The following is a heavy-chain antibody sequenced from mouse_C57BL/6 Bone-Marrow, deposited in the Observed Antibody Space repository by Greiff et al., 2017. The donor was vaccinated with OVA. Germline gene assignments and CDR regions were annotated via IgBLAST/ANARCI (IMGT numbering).Heavy chain of an antibody. CDR3: GRHYSYGGYYFDY. J-gene: IGHJ2*01. Sequence: VQLQESGPELVKPGTSVKMSCTASGYSFTAYFMNWVKQSPGKSLEWIGRIYPSNGDTFYNQKFKDKATLTADKSSNTAHMELLSLTSEDSAVYYCGRHYSYGGYYFDYWGPGTTLTVSS. CDR2: IYPSNGDT. V-gene: IGHV1-37*01. D-gene: IGHD2-12*01. CDR1: GYSFTAYF.